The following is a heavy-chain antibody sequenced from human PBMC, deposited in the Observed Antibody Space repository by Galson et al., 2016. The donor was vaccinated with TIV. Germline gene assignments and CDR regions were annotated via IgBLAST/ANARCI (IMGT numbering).Heavy chain of an antibody. Sequence: SLRLSCAASGFTFGSYGMHWVRQAPGKGLEWAAGLWFDGSHISYGDSVTGRVTISRDNARKMLYLQMKSLRAEDTALYYCAREFRDYYFDYWGQGTLVTVSS. D-gene: IGHD3/OR15-3a*01. J-gene: IGHJ4*02. V-gene: IGHV3-33*01. CDR2: LWFDGSHI. CDR1: GFTFGSYG. CDR3: AREFRDYYFDY.